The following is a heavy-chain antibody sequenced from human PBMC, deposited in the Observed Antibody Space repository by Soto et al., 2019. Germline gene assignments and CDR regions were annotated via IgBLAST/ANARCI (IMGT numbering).Heavy chain of an antibody. Sequence: SETLSLTCTVSGGSVSSNSYCWGWIRQSPGKGLGWIGIIDSTENTCYRPSLLSRVTISADTSMNEFSLRLSSVTAADTAVYYCARLNGYCVSTGCHGYYGMDVWGQGTTVTVSS. CDR2: IDSTENT. CDR1: GGSVSSNSYC. D-gene: IGHD2-2*03. V-gene: IGHV4-39*01. CDR3: ARLNGYCVSTGCHGYYGMDV. J-gene: IGHJ6*02.